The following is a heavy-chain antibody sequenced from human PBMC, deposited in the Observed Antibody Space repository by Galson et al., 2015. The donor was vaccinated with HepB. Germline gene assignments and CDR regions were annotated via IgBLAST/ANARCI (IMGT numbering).Heavy chain of an antibody. CDR3: ARNSYSSRAYYYYGMDV. D-gene: IGHD6-13*01. CDR2: IYPGDSDT. J-gene: IGHJ6*02. V-gene: IGHV5-51*01. CDR1: GYSFTSYW. Sequence: QSGAEVKKPGESLKISCKGSGYSFTSYWIGWVRQMPGKGLEWMGIIYPGDSDTRYSPSFQGQVTISADKSISTAYLQWSSLKASNTAMYYCARNSYSSRAYYYYGMDVWGQGTTVTVSS.